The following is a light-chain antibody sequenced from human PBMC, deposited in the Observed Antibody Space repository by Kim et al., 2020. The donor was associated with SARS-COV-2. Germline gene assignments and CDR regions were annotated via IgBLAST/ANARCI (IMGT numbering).Light chain of an antibody. CDR1: QSVSTY. V-gene: IGKV3-11*01. CDR2: DAS. CDR3: QQRTNWPPIT. J-gene: IGKJ5*01. Sequence: SPGERATLSCRAIQSVSTYLAWYQQKPGQAPRLLIYDASNRATGVPPRFSGSGSGTDFTLTISNLESEDVAIYYCQQRTNWPPITSGQGTRLEIK.